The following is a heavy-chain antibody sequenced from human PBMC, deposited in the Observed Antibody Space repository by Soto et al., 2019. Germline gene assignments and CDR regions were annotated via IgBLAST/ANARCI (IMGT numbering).Heavy chain of an antibody. CDR2: MNPESGNI. CDR3: ARFVRHQLPTIDF. CDR1: GYTFTGYY. Sequence: AASVKVSCKASGYTFTGYYMHWVRQAPGQGLEWMGWMNPESGNIGYAEKFQGRVTMTRDTSISTAYMDLIGLRSDDTAVYYCARFVRHQLPTIDFWGQGTLVTVSS. V-gene: IGHV1-8*02. J-gene: IGHJ4*02. D-gene: IGHD2-2*01.